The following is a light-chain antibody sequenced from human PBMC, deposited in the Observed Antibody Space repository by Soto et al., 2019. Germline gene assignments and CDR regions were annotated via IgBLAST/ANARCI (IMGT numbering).Light chain of an antibody. V-gene: IGLV2-11*01. CDR2: DVS. J-gene: IGLJ2*01. CDR3: CSYAGRYILV. CDR1: SSDVGGYNY. Sequence: QSVLTQPRSVSGSPGQSVTMSCTGTSSDVGGYNYVSWYQHHPGKAPKLLIYDVSKRPSGVPDRFSGSKSGNTASLTISGLQAEDEADYYCCSYAGRYILVFGGGTKLTVL.